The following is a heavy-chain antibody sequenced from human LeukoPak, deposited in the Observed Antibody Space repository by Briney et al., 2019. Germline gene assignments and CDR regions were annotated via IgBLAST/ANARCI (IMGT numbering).Heavy chain of an antibody. CDR3: ARGEYSSSWYDDY. D-gene: IGHD6-13*01. CDR2: IYYSGST. V-gene: IGHV4-59*01. Sequence: PSETLSLTCTVSGASISGYYWSWIRQPPGKGLEWIGYIYYSGSTNYNPSLKSRVTISVDRSKNQFSLKLSSVTAADTAVYYCARGEYSSSWYDDYWGQGTLVTVSS. CDR1: GASISGYY. J-gene: IGHJ4*02.